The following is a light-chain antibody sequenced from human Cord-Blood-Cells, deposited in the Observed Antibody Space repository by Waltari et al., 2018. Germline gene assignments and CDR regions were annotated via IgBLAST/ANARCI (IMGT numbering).Light chain of an antibody. J-gene: IGLJ3*02. CDR2: EGS. V-gene: IGLV2-23*01. CDR1: SSDVWSYNL. CDR3: CSYAGSSTLV. Sequence: QSALTQPASVSGSPGQSITISCTGTSSDVWSYNLGSWYQQYPGKAPKLMIYEGSKRPSGVSNRFSGSKSGNTASLTISGLQAEDEADYYCCSYAGSSTLVFGGGTKLTVL.